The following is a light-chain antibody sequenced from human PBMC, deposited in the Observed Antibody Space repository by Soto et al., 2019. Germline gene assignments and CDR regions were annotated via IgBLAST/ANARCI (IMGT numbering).Light chain of an antibody. CDR2: GAS. V-gene: IGKV3-20*01. J-gene: IGKJ1*01. CDR3: QQYGKSPPKT. CDR1: QSVTGSY. Sequence: EIVLTQSPGTLSLSPGERATLSCRASQSVTGSYLAWYQQKPGQAPRLLIYGASTRATGIPDRFSGSGSGTDFILTISRLEPEDFAVYYCQQYGKSPPKTFGQGTKVEIK.